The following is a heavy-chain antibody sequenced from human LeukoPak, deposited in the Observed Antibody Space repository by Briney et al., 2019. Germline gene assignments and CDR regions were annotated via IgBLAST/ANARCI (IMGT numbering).Heavy chain of an antibody. Sequence: ASVKVSCKASGYTFTDYYINWVRQAPGQGLEWMGWINPNSGDTNYAQKFQDRVTMTRDTSISTAYIESNLLRSDDTAVYYCARGDYYGSPKVVAAWGQGTLVTVSS. V-gene: IGHV1-2*02. D-gene: IGHD3-10*01. J-gene: IGHJ5*02. CDR2: INPNSGDT. CDR3: ARGDYYGSPKVVAA. CDR1: GYTFTDYY.